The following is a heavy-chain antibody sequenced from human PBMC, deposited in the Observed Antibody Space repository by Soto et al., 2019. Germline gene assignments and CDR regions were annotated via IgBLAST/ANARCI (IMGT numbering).Heavy chain of an antibody. D-gene: IGHD3-10*01. CDR1: GFTFSSYD. CDR2: IGTAGDT. CDR3: ARDRYYGSGSYLYYYGMDV. V-gene: IGHV3-13*01. Sequence: GSLRLSCAASGFTFSSYDMHWVRQATGKGLEWVSAIGTAGDTYYPGSVKGRFTISRENAKNSLYLQMNSLRAGDTAVYYCARDRYYGSGSYLYYYGMDVWGQGTTVTVSS. J-gene: IGHJ6*02.